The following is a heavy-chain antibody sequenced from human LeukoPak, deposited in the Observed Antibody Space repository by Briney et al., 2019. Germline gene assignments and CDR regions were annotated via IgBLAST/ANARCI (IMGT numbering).Heavy chain of an antibody. Sequence: GGSLRLSCAASGFTFSAYGMSWVRQSPRKGLEWVSGVSGADGTTYYADSVKGRFTISRDNSKSTLYLQMNNLRAEDTAVYYCASSGVFPHNPLDYWGQGTLVTVSS. J-gene: IGHJ4*02. CDR2: VSGADGTT. CDR3: ASSGVFPHNPLDY. CDR1: GFTFSAYG. V-gene: IGHV3-23*01. D-gene: IGHD6-19*01.